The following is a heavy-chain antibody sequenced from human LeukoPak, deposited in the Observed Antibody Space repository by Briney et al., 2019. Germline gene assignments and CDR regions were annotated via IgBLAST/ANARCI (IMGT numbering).Heavy chain of an antibody. V-gene: IGHV1-46*01. CDR3: AVRTLYCSGGSCFGL. Sequence: ASVKVSCKASGYTFTSYAMNWVRQAPGQGLEWMGIINPSGGSTNYAQKFQGRVTITADKSTSTAYMELSSLRSEDTAVYYCAVRTLYCSGGSCFGLWGQGTLVTVSS. CDR2: INPSGGST. CDR1: GYTFTSYA. J-gene: IGHJ4*02. D-gene: IGHD2-15*01.